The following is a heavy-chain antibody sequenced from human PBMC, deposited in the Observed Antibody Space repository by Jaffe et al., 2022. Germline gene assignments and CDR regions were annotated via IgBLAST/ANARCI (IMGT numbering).Heavy chain of an antibody. V-gene: IGHV1-69*01. CDR3: ARDLDSSGYYYGTRYFDY. Sequence: QVQLVQSGAEVKKPGSSVKVSCKASGGTFSSYAISWVRQAPGQGLEWMGGIIPIFGTANYAQKFQGRVTITADESTSTAYMELSSLRSEDTAVYYCARDLDSSGYYYGTRYFDYWGQGTLVTVSS. J-gene: IGHJ4*02. CDR2: IIPIFGTA. CDR1: GGTFSSYA. D-gene: IGHD3-22*01.